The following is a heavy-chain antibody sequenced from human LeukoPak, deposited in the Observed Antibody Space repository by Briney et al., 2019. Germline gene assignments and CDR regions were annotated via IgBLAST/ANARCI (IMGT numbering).Heavy chain of an antibody. Sequence: GRSLRLSCAASGFTFSSYGMNWVRQAPGKGLVWVSRISSDASITSYANPVKGRFTISRDNAKNTLYLQMSSLRAEDTALYYCATSARTYIGSSLDYWGQGTLVTVSS. CDR3: ATSARTYIGSSLDY. J-gene: IGHJ4*02. CDR2: ISSDASIT. D-gene: IGHD2-15*01. V-gene: IGHV3-74*01. CDR1: GFTFSSYG.